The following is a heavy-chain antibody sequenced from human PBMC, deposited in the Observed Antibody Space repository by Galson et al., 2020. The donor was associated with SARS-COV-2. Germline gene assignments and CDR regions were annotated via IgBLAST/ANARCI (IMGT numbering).Heavy chain of an antibody. V-gene: IGHV3-33*01. J-gene: IGHJ3*02. CDR3: ARDIPPFTAMVNGPSDAFDI. D-gene: IGHD5-18*01. Sequence: TGGSLRLSCAASGFTFSSYGMHWVRQAPGKGLEWVAVIWYDGSNKYYADSVKGRFTISSDNSKNTLYLQMNSLRAEDTAVYYCARDIPPFTAMVNGPSDAFDIWGQGTMVTVSS. CDR2: IWYDGSNK. CDR1: GFTFSSYG.